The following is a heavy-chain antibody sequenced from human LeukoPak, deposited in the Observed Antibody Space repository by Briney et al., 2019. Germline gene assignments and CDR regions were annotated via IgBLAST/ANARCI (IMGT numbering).Heavy chain of an antibody. D-gene: IGHD1-26*01. CDR2: IYYSGTT. CDR1: GGSISSYY. Sequence: TSETLSLTCTVSGGSISSYYWSWIRQPPGKGLEWIAYIYYSGTTKYNPSLKSRVTISVDTSKNQFSLKLSSVTAADAAVYYCARHGGSHFLYWGQGILVTVSS. V-gene: IGHV4-59*08. CDR3: ARHGGSHFLY. J-gene: IGHJ4*02.